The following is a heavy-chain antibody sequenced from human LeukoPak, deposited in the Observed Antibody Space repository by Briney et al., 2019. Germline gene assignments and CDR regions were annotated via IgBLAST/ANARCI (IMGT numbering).Heavy chain of an antibody. CDR3: TRDSDSGSYHAYFDY. Sequence: GGSLRLSCAASGFTFDDYAMHWVRQAPGKGLEWVSLISWDGGSTYYADSVKGRFTISRDNSKNSLYLQMNSLRAEDTAVYYCTRDSDSGSYHAYFDYWGQGTLVTVSS. J-gene: IGHJ4*02. V-gene: IGHV3-43D*03. CDR1: GFTFDDYA. D-gene: IGHD1-26*01. CDR2: ISWDGGST.